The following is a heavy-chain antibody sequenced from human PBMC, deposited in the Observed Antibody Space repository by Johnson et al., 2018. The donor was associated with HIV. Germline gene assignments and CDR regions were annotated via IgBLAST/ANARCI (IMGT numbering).Heavy chain of an antibody. D-gene: IGHD4-17*01. V-gene: IGHV3-30-3*01. CDR1: GFTFSSYA. Sequence: QLVESGGGVVQPGRSLRLSCAASGFTFSSYAMHWVRQAPGKGLEWVAVISYDGSNKYYADSVKGRFTISRDNSKNTLYLPMNSLGAEDTAVYYCAREFLYGDYQDAFDIWGQGTMVTVSS. CDR3: AREFLYGDYQDAFDI. J-gene: IGHJ3*02. CDR2: ISYDGSNK.